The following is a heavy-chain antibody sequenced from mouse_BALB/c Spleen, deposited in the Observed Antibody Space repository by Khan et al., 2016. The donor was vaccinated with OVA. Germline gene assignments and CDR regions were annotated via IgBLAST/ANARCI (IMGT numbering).Heavy chain of an antibody. D-gene: IGHD2-14*01. J-gene: IGHJ3*01. CDR2: ISYSGST. Sequence: VQLKESGPGLVKPSQSLSLTCTVTGYSITSDYAWNWIRQFPGNKLEWMGYISYSGSTSYNPSRKSRISITRDTSKNQFFLQLNSVTTEDKATYYCARSRYRYIFAYWGQGTLVTVSA. CDR3: ARSRYRYIFAY. CDR1: GYSITSDYA. V-gene: IGHV3-2*02.